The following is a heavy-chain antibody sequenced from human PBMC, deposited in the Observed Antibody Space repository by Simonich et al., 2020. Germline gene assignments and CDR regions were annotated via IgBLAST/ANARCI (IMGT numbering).Heavy chain of an antibody. D-gene: IGHD4-17*01. CDR3: ARHYYGDYYFDY. J-gene: IGHJ4*02. CDR1: GFTFSSYE. Sequence: EVQLVESGGGLVQPGGSLRLSCAASGFTFSSYEMNWGRQAPGKGLGWVSDIISSGSTIYNADSVKGRFTISRDNAKNSLYLQMNSLRAEDTAVYYCARHYYGDYYFDYWGQGTLVTVSS. CDR2: IISSGSTI. V-gene: IGHV3-48*03.